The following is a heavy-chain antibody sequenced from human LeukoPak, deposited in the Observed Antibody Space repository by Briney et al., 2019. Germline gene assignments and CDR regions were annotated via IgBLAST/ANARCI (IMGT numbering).Heavy chain of an antibody. Sequence: PGGSLRLSCGASGFIFSSYALNWVRQGPGKGLEWVSTVSGDGGTTYYADSVKGRFTISRDNAKNSLYLQMNSLRAEDTALYYCAKEYYYDSSGYHGWFDPWGQGTLVTVSS. CDR3: AKEYYYDSSGYHGWFDP. CDR2: VSGDGGTT. D-gene: IGHD3-22*01. CDR1: GFIFSSYA. J-gene: IGHJ5*02. V-gene: IGHV3-23*01.